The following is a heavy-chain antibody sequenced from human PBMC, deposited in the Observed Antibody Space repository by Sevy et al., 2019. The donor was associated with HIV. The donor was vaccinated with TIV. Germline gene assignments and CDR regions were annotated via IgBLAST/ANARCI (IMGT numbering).Heavy chain of an antibody. J-gene: IGHJ4*02. V-gene: IGHV3-48*02. CDR3: ARDDPVSYLPVS. CDR2: ISRSGTTR. CDR1: GFTFSDYS. D-gene: IGHD3-10*01. Sequence: GGSLRLSCAASGFTFSDYSLNWVRQAPGKGLEWVSYISRSGTTRHYADSVRGRLTISRDDAKNSLYLQMSSLRDEDTAVYYWARDDPVSYLPVSWGQGTLVTVSS.